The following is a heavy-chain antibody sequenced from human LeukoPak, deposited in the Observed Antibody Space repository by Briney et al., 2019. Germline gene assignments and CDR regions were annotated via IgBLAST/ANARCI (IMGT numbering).Heavy chain of an antibody. Sequence: GGSLRLSCAASGSGFTFSSYDMHWVRQAPGKGLEWVAVISYDGSNKYYADSVKGRFTISRDNSKNTLYLQMNSLRAEDTAVYYCAKEGGYNYRYFDYWGQGTLVTVSS. CDR2: ISYDGSNK. V-gene: IGHV3-30*18. CDR3: AKEGGYNYRYFDY. J-gene: IGHJ4*02. D-gene: IGHD5-24*01. CDR1: GSGFTFSSYD.